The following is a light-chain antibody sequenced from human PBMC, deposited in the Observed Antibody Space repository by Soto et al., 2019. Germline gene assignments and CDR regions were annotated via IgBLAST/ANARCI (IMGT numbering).Light chain of an antibody. Sequence: QSVLTQPPSASGSPGQSVTISCTGTSSDIGAYNYVSWYQQHPGKVPKLIIHEVTQRPSGVPDRFSASKSGNTASLTVSGLQAEDEADYYCSSHGGADNFYVFGTGTQLTVL. J-gene: IGLJ1*01. CDR3: SSHGGADNFYV. CDR2: EVT. V-gene: IGLV2-8*01. CDR1: SSDIGAYNY.